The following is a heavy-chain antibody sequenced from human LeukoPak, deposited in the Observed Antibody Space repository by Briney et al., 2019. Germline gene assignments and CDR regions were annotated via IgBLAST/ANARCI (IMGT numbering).Heavy chain of an antibody. D-gene: IGHD6-19*01. CDR3: ARSSSGWSHNWFDP. Sequence: GASVKVSCKASGYTFTGYYMHWVRQAPGQGLEWMGWINPNSGGTNYAQKFQGRVTMTRDTSISTAYMELSRLRSDDTAVYYCARSSSGWSHNWFDPWGQGTLVTVSS. V-gene: IGHV1-2*02. J-gene: IGHJ5*02. CDR1: GYTFTGYY. CDR2: INPNSGGT.